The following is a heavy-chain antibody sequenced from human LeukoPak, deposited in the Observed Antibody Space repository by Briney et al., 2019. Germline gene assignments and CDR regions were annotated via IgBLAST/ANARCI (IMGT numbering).Heavy chain of an antibody. CDR2: INHSGST. CDR1: GGSFSGYY. Sequence: SETLSLTCAVYGGSFSGYYWSWIRQPPGKGLEWIGEINHSGSTNYNPSLKSRVTISVDTSKNQFSLKLSSVTAADTAVYYCARGRGAAAAGTWYYYYMDVWGKGTTVTVSS. CDR3: ARGRGAAAAGTWYYYYMDV. J-gene: IGHJ6*03. D-gene: IGHD6-13*01. V-gene: IGHV4-34*01.